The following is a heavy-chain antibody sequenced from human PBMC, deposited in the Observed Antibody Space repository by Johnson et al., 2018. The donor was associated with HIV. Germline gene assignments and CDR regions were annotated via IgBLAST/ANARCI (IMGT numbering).Heavy chain of an antibody. CDR3: TRTAIYGVTNEAFDT. CDR2: INSGGST. J-gene: IGHJ3*02. V-gene: IGHV3-66*01. CDR1: GFTVSSNY. Sequence: VQLVESGGGVVQPGESLRLSCAASGFTVSSNYMTWVRQGPGKGLEWVSVINSGGSTYYADSVKGRFTISRDDSKNTLYLQMNSLRAEDTAVYHCTRTAIYGVTNEAFDTWGQGTMVTVSS. D-gene: IGHD2-21*02.